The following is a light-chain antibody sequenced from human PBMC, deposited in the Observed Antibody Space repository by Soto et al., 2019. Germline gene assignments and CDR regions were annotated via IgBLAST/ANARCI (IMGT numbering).Light chain of an antibody. CDR1: QSISSW. Sequence: DVKMTQSPSTLSATAGDRVTITCRASQSISSWLAWYQQKPVKAPKLLIYDASNLESGVPSRFSGSGSGTDFTLTISHLQPDDSATYYCQQYENYWTFGQGTKV. V-gene: IGKV1-5*01. J-gene: IGKJ1*01. CDR2: DAS. CDR3: QQYENYWT.